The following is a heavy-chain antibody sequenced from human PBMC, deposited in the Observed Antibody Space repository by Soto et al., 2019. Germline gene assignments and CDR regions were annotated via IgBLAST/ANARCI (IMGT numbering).Heavy chain of an antibody. Sequence: PGGSLRLSCAASGFTFSSYSMNWVRQAPGKGLEWVSSISSSSSYIYYADSVKGRFTTSRDNAKNSLYLQMNSLRAEDTAVYYCAREKMATTPPFDYWGQGTLVTVSS. CDR1: GFTFSSYS. CDR3: AREKMATTPPFDY. J-gene: IGHJ4*02. V-gene: IGHV3-21*01. D-gene: IGHD5-12*01. CDR2: ISSSSSYI.